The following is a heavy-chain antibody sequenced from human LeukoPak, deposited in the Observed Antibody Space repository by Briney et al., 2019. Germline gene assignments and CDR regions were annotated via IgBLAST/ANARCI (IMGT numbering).Heavy chain of an antibody. D-gene: IGHD4-17*01. CDR3: ARDSTVTTFRGCVDP. CDR2: IIPIFGTA. J-gene: IGHJ5*02. CDR1: GGTFSSYA. V-gene: IGHV1-69*05. Sequence: SVKVSCKASGGTFSSYAISWVRQAPGQGLEWMGGIIPIFGTANYAQKFQGRVTMTRDTSTSTVYMELSSLRSEDTAVYYCARDSTVTTFRGCVDPWGQGTLVTVSS.